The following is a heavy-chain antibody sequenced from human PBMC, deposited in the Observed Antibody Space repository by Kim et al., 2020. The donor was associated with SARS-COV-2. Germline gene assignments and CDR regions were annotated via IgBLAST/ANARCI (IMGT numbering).Heavy chain of an antibody. Sequence: SVKVSCKASGYTFTYRYLHWVRQAPGQALEWMGWITPFNGNTNYAQKFQDRVTITRDRSMSTAYMELSSLRSEDTAMYYCARSAGAAGYDSSGYYYEESDAFDIWDQGTMVTVSS. V-gene: IGHV1-45*02. CDR3: ARSAGAAGYDSSGYYYEESDAFDI. J-gene: IGHJ3*02. D-gene: IGHD3-22*01. CDR2: ITPFNGNT. CDR1: GYTFTYRY.